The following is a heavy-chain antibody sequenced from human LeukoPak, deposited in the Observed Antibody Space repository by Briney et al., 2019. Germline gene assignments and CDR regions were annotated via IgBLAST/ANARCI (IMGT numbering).Heavy chain of an antibody. CDR1: GVSISNSY. V-gene: IGHV4-59*01. CDR2: IYYSGST. J-gene: IGHJ4*02. D-gene: IGHD5-24*01. CDR3: ARKDGDG. Sequence: PSETLSLTCTVSGVSISNSYWSWIRQPPGKGLEWIGYIYYSGSTNYNPSLKSRVTISIDTSKNHLSLKLTSVTAADTAVYYCARKDGDGWGQGTLVTVSS.